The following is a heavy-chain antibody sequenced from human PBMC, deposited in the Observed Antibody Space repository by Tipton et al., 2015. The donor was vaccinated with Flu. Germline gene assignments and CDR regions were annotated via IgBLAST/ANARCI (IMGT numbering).Heavy chain of an antibody. V-gene: IGHV4-4*02. CDR3: ARRLSSGYYYPFDY. Sequence: TLSLTCAVSGGSISSSNWWSWVRQPPGKGLEWIGEIYHSGSTNYNPSLKSRVTISVDKSKNQFSLTLSSVTAADTAVYYCARRLSSGYYYPFDYWGQGTLVTVSS. D-gene: IGHD3-22*01. J-gene: IGHJ4*02. CDR1: GGSISSSNW. CDR2: IYHSGST.